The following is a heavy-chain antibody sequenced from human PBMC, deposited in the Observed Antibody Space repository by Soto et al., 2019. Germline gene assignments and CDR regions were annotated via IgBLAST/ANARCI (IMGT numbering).Heavy chain of an antibody. CDR3: ARDIVLIATDYYYGMDA. V-gene: IGHV1-46*01. D-gene: IGHD2-8*01. CDR1: GYTFTSYY. Sequence: ASVKVSCKASGYTFTSYYMHWVRQAPGQGLEWMGIINPSGGSTSYAQKFQGRVTMTRDTSTSTVYMELSSLRSEDTAVYYCARDIVLIATDYYYGMDAWGQGTTVTVSS. CDR2: INPSGGST. J-gene: IGHJ6*02.